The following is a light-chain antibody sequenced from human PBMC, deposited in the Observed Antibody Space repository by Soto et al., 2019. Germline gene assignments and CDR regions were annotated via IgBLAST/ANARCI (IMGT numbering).Light chain of an antibody. Sequence: QSVLTQPASVSGSPGQSINISCTGTSSDVGSYNVVSWYQQHPGKAPKLMIYEVTKRPSGISNRFSGSKSGNTASLTISGLQAEDEADYYCCSYGSSNIVVFGGGTKLTVL. CDR3: CSYGSSNIVV. CDR2: EVT. J-gene: IGLJ2*01. V-gene: IGLV2-23*02. CDR1: SSDVGSYNV.